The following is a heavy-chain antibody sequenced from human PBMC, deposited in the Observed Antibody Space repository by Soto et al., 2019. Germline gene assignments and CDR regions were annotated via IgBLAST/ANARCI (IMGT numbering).Heavy chain of an antibody. CDR3: AIYEGYKWNYGGSWFDP. V-gene: IGHV1-18*01. CDR2: ISAYNGNT. CDR1: GYTFTTYG. Sequence: QVQLVQSGAEVKKPGASVKVSCKASGYTFTTYGINWVRQAPGQGLEWMGWISAYNGNTNYAQKLQGRVTMTTNTATSTAYMEWRSLRSDDTAVYYCAIYEGYKWNYGGSWFDPWGQGTLVTVSS. D-gene: IGHD1-7*01. J-gene: IGHJ5*02.